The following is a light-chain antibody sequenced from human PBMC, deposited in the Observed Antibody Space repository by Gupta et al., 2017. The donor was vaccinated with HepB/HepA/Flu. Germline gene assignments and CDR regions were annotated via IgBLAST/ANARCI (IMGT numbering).Light chain of an antibody. CDR2: ASS. Sequence: AIRMTQSPSSFSASTGDRVTITCRASQGISSYLAWYQQKPGKAPKLLIYASSTLQSGVPSRFSGRGSGTDFTLTISFLHSEDFATYYCQQDDSYPRTFGQGTKLEIK. CDR1: QGISSY. J-gene: IGKJ1*01. CDR3: QQDDSYPRT. V-gene: IGKV1-8*01.